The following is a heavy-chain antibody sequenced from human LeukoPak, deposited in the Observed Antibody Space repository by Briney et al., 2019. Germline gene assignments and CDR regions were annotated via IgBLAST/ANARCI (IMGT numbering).Heavy chain of an antibody. Sequence: KTSETLSLTCTVSGGSISSYYWSWIRQPPGKGLEWIGYIYYSGSTNYNPSLKSRVTISVDTSKNQFSLKLSSVTAADTAVYYCARQNYDYVWGSYRLYYFDYWGQGTLVTVSS. V-gene: IGHV4-59*01. J-gene: IGHJ4*02. CDR1: GGSISSYY. D-gene: IGHD3-16*02. CDR3: ARQNYDYVWGSYRLYYFDY. CDR2: IYYSGST.